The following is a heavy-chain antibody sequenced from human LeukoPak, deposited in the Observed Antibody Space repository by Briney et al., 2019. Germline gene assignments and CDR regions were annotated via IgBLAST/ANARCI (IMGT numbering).Heavy chain of an antibody. CDR1: GFTFSSYA. CDR2: ISGSGGTT. CDR3: TSPQIATFAY. Sequence: PGGSLRLSCAASGFTFSSYAMSWVRQAPGKGLEWVSTISGSGGTTYYADSVKGRFTISRDNSKNTLYLQMNSLRAEDTAVYYCTSPQIATFAYWGQGALVTVSS. D-gene: IGHD3-16*01. J-gene: IGHJ4*02. V-gene: IGHV3-23*01.